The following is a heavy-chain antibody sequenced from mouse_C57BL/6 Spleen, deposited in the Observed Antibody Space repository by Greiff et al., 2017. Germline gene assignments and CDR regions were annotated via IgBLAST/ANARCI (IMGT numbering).Heavy chain of an antibody. CDR3: ARGGDGYYPYYYAMDY. D-gene: IGHD2-3*01. CDR2: INPGSGGT. CDR1: GYAFTNYL. V-gene: IGHV1-54*01. J-gene: IGHJ4*01. Sequence: VQLQQSGAELVRPGTSVKVSCKASGYAFTNYLIEWVKQRPGQGLEWIGVINPGSGGTNYNEKFKGKATLTADKSSSTAYMQLSSLTSEDSAVYFCARGGDGYYPYYYAMDYWGQGTSVTVSS.